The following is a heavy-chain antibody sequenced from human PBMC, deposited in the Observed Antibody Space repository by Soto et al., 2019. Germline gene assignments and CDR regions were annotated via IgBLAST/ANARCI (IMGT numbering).Heavy chain of an antibody. CDR2: ISSSGSTI. J-gene: IGHJ6*02. Sequence: EVQLVESGGGLVQPGGSLRLSCAASGFTFSSYEMNWVRQAPGKGLEWVSYISSSGSTIYYADSVKGRFTISRDNAKNSLYLKMNSLRADDTAVYYCARDGVVPAAIRGIYYGMDVWGQGTTVTVSS. D-gene: IGHD2-2*02. V-gene: IGHV3-48*03. CDR1: GFTFSSYE. CDR3: ARDGVVPAAIRGIYYGMDV.